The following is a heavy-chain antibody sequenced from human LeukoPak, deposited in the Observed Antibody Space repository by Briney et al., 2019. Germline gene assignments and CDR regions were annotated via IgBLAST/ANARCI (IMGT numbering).Heavy chain of an antibody. CDR1: GFTFSSYA. Sequence: GGSLRLSCAASGFTFSSYAMSWVRQAPGKGLEWVSAISGSGGSTYYADSVKGRFTISRDNSKNTLYLQMNSLRAEDTAVYYCAPSPSSLAAAGPNWFDPWGQGTLVTISS. CDR2: ISGSGGST. D-gene: IGHD6-13*01. CDR3: APSPSSLAAAGPNWFDP. V-gene: IGHV3-23*01. J-gene: IGHJ5*02.